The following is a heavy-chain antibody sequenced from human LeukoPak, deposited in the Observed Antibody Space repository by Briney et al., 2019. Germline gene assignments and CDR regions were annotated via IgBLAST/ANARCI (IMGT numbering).Heavy chain of an antibody. Sequence: ASVKVSCKASGYTFTSYYMHWVRQAPGQGLEWMGIINPSGGSTSYAQKFQGRVTMTRDTSTSKVYMALSSLRSEDTAVYYCARVRGHGDMIDYWGQGTLVTVSS. CDR1: GYTFTSYY. J-gene: IGHJ4*01. CDR2: INPSGGST. D-gene: IGHD3-10*01. CDR3: ARVRGHGDMIDY. V-gene: IGHV1-46*01.